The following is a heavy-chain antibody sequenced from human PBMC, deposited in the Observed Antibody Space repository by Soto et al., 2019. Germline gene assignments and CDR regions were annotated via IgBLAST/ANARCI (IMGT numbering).Heavy chain of an antibody. CDR3: ARDRGHLCPPMDY. CDR2: INPNSGAT. D-gene: IGHD2-2*01. V-gene: IGHV1-2*02. CDR1: GYTFSVNY. J-gene: IGHJ4*02. Sequence: GVSVKVSCKASGYTFSVNYLHWVRPAPGQGLEWMGWINPNSGATNYAQIFQGMVSMTRDTSISTAYMELSGLRSDDTAVYYCARDRGHLCPPMDYWGQGTLVTVSS.